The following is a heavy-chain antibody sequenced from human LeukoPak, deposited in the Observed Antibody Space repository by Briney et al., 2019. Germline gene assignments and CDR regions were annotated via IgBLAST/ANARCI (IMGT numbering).Heavy chain of an antibody. CDR1: GGSFSGYY. CDR2: INHSGST. Sequence: SETLSLTCAVYGGSFSGYYWSWIRQPPGKGLEWIGEINHSGSTNYNPSLKSRVTISVDTSKNQFSLKLSSVTAADTAVYYCARGIAAAGITHYYYGMDVWGQGTTVTVSS. V-gene: IGHV4-34*01. CDR3: ARGIAAAGITHYYYGMDV. J-gene: IGHJ6*02. D-gene: IGHD6-13*01.